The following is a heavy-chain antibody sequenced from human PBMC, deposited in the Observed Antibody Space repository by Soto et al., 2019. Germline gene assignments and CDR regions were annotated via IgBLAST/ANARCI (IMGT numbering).Heavy chain of an antibody. CDR2: ISAYNGNT. J-gene: IGHJ6*02. CDR3: ARSEYCSGGSCSSGYYYYYGMDV. D-gene: IGHD2-15*01. Sequence: ASVKVSCKASGYTFTSYGISWVRQAPGQGLEWMGWISAYNGNTNYAQKLQGRVTMTTDTSTSTAYMELRSLRSDDTAVYYCARSEYCSGGSCSSGYYYYYGMDVWGQGTTVTVSS. V-gene: IGHV1-18*04. CDR1: GYTFTSYG.